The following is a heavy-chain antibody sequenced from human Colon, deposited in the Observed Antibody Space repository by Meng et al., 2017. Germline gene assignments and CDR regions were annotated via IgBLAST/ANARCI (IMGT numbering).Heavy chain of an antibody. CDR2: INQDGSQK. V-gene: IGHV3-7*01. J-gene: IGHJ4*02. D-gene: IGHD3-22*01. Sequence: GGSLRLSCAASGFTFSFYWMSWVRQFPGKGLEWVASINQDGSQKYYVHSVEGRFTISRDNAKNSLYLQMHSLRAEDTAVYYCARWGNSYHSSGDPHWGQGTLVTVSS. CDR3: ARWGNSYHSSGDPH. CDR1: GFTFSFYW.